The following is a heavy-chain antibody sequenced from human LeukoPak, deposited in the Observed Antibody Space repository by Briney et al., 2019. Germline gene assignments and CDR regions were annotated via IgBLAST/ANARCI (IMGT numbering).Heavy chain of an antibody. CDR3: ASQYCGGDCPFDY. CDR2: MNPNSGNT. D-gene: IGHD2-21*02. V-gene: IGHV1-8*03. CDR1: GYTFTSYD. Sequence: GASVKVSCKASGYTFTSYDINWVRQATGQGLEWMGWMNPNSGNTGYAQKFQGRVTITRNTSISTAYMELSSVTAADTAVYYCASQYCGGDCPFDYWGQGTLVTVSS. J-gene: IGHJ4*02.